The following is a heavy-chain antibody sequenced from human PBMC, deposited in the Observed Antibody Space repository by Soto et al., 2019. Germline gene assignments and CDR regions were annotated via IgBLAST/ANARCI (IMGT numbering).Heavy chain of an antibody. D-gene: IGHD3-16*01. Sequence: QVQLVESGGGVFQPGTSLRLSCAASGFTFRQYGMHWVRQAPGKGLDWVAVIFYDGTEKYYADSVKGRFTISRDNPGNTVYLQMNSLRAEDTAVYYCVRGWGSLIHLSCLDIWGQGTTVVVSS. V-gene: IGHV3-33*01. CDR1: GFTFRQYG. CDR3: VRGWGSLIHLSCLDI. J-gene: IGHJ3*02. CDR2: IFYDGTEK.